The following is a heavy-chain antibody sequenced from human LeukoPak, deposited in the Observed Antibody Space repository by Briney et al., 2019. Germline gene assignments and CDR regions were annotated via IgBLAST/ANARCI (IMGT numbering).Heavy chain of an antibody. J-gene: IGHJ4*02. CDR2: INPNSGGT. CDR3: ASSRGSGFHRQFFDF. D-gene: IGHD3-10*01. CDR1: GYTFTGYY. V-gene: IGHV1-2*02. Sequence: GASVKDSCKASGYTFTGYYMHWVRQAPGQGLEWMGWINPNSGGTNYAQKFQGRVTMTWDTSITTAYMELSRLRSDDSAVYFCASSRGSGFHRQFFDFWGQGTLVTVSS.